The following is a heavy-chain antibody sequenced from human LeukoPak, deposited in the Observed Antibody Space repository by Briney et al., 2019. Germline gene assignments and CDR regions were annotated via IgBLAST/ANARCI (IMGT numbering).Heavy chain of an antibody. D-gene: IGHD2-2*01. Sequence: ASGKFSCKASGYSFTSYYLHWVRQAPGQGLEWMGIINPSSGNTTYTQKIESRVTMTRDTSTSTVYMELSSLRSEDTAVYYCARGSGTSAYFDYWGRGTLVTVSS. CDR1: GYSFTSYY. V-gene: IGHV1-46*01. CDR3: ARGSGTSAYFDY. CDR2: INPSSGNT. J-gene: IGHJ4*02.